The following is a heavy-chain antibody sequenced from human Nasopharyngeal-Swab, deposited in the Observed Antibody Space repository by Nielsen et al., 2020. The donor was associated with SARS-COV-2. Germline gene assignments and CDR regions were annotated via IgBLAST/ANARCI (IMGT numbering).Heavy chain of an antibody. CDR2: ISSSSSTI. J-gene: IGHJ6*03. CDR3: AKDYSSSRYYYYYMDV. Sequence: GESLKISCAASGFTFSSYSMNWVRQAPGKGLEWVSYISSSSSTIYYADSVKGRFTISRDNAKNSLYLQMNSLRAEDTAVYYCAKDYSSSRYYYYYMDVWGKGTTVTVSS. V-gene: IGHV3-48*04. D-gene: IGHD6-6*01. CDR1: GFTFSSYS.